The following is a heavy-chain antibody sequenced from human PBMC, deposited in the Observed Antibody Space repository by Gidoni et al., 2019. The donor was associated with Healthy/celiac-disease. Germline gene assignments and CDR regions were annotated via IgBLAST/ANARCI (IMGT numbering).Heavy chain of an antibody. CDR1: GYTFTSYG. CDR2: TSAYNGNT. J-gene: IGHJ6*02. D-gene: IGHD2-15*01. Sequence: QVQLVQSGAAVTKPGASVKVSCKASGYTFTSYGVSWVRQAPGQGREWMGWTSAYNGNTNYAQKLQGRVTMTTDTSTSTAYMELRSLRSDDTAVYYCARDQDIVVVVAATPNLDVWGQGTTVTVSS. V-gene: IGHV1-18*01. CDR3: ARDQDIVVVVAATPNLDV.